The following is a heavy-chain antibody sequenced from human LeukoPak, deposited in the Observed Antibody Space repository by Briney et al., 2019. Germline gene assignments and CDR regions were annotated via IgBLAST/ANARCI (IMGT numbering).Heavy chain of an antibody. CDR2: INSNDGGT. J-gene: IGHJ4*02. V-gene: IGHV1-2*02. Sequence: ASVKVSRKASGYTFSGYYIHWVRQAPGQGLEWMGWINSNDGGTNYAQNFQDRVTMTRDTSINTVFMELNRLRSDDTAVFFCARYLGGYDYFDYWGQGTLVTVSS. D-gene: IGHD5-12*01. CDR1: GYTFSGYY. CDR3: ARYLGGYDYFDY.